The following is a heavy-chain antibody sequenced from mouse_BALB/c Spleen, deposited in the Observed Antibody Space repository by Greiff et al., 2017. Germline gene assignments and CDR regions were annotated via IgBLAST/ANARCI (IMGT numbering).Heavy chain of an antibody. Sequence: VQLQQSGPELVKPGASVKISCKASGYSFTGYFMNWVMQSHGKSLEWIGRINPYNGATFYNQKFKGKATLTVDKSSSTANMELRSLASEDSAVYYCARVGDYDQGYYFDYWGQGTTLTVSS. CDR1: GYSFTGYF. D-gene: IGHD2-4*01. V-gene: IGHV1-20*02. CDR3: ARVGDYDQGYYFDY. CDR2: INPYNGAT. J-gene: IGHJ2*01.